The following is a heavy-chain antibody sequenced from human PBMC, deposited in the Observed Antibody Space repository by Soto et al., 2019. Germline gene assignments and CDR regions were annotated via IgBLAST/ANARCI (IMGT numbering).Heavy chain of an antibody. CDR2: IYWDDDK. D-gene: IGHD6-25*01. J-gene: IGHJ6*02. CDR3: AHRRPAWGMDV. Sequence: QITLKESGPTLVKPTQTLTLTCTFSGFSLSTSGVGVAWIRQPPGKALEWLALIYWDDDKRYSPSLKSRLTLTQDTSKKQVVLTMTNMDPVDTATYYCAHRRPAWGMDVWGQGTTVTVSS. V-gene: IGHV2-5*02. CDR1: GFSLSTSGVG.